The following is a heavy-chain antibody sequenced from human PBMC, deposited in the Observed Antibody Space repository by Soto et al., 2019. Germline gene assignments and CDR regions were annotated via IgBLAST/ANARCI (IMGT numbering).Heavy chain of an antibody. CDR2: IYYSGST. J-gene: IGHJ4*02. CDR1: GGSISSYY. V-gene: IGHV4-59*01. D-gene: IGHD2-2*02. CDR3: AREGQYCSRTSCYKTDYFDY. Sequence: QVQLQESGPGLVKPSETLSLTCTVSGGSISSYYWSWIRQPSGKGLEWIGYIYYSGSTNYNPSLKSRVTISVVTSKSQFSLKLSYVTAADTAVYYCAREGQYCSRTSCYKTDYFDYWGQGTLVTVSS.